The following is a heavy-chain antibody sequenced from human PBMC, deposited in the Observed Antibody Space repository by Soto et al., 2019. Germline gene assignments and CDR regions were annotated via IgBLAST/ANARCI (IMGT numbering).Heavy chain of an antibody. CDR3: ARGLRDGYNDALDT. CDR2: IIPIFGTP. V-gene: IGHV1-69*13. CDR1: GGTFSSYG. D-gene: IGHD5-12*01. Sequence: SVKVSCKASGGTFSSYGFSWVRQVPGQGLEWMGGIIPIFGTPNLAQKFQGRVAITADESMSTTYMELSSLRSEDTAVYFCARGLRDGYNDALDTWGQGTMVTVSS. J-gene: IGHJ3*02.